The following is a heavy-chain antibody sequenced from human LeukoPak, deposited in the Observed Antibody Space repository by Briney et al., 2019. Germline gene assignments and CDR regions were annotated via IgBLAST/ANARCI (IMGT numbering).Heavy chain of an antibody. CDR1: GYTFTGYY. Sequence: ASVKVSCKASGYTFTGYYMHWVRQAPGQGLEWMGWINPNSGGTNYAQKFQGRVTMTRDTSISTAYMELSRLRSDDTAVYHCARETTVVRAIFGAFDIWGQGTMVTVPS. CDR3: ARETTVVRAIFGAFDI. J-gene: IGHJ3*02. V-gene: IGHV1-2*02. CDR2: INPNSGGT. D-gene: IGHD4-23*01.